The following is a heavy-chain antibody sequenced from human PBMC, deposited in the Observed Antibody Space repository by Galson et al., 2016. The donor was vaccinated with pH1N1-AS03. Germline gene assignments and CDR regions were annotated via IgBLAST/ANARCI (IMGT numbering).Heavy chain of an antibody. CDR1: GFNFSASA. Sequence: SLRLSCAASGFNFSASAMHWVRQTSGKGLEWIGRIRAKAYNYATEYAAPVRGRFTISKDDSKNTAFLQMNSVKIEDTAVYYCTRHPLRAAGGLGGFDPWGQGTLVTVFS. CDR2: IRAKAYNYAT. D-gene: IGHD6-13*01. V-gene: IGHV3-73*01. CDR3: TRHPLRAAGGLGGFDP. J-gene: IGHJ5*02.